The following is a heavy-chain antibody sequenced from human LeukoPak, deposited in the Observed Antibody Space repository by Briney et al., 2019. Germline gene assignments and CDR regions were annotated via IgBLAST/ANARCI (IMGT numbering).Heavy chain of an antibody. D-gene: IGHD4-17*01. CDR3: ARISIDYGDYPYMDV. V-gene: IGHV4-4*07. CDR1: GGSISSYY. Sequence: SETLSLTCTVSGGSISSYYWSWIRQPAGKGLEWIGRIYTSGSTNYNPSLKSRVTMSVDTSKNQFSLKLGSVTAADTAVYYCARISIDYGDYPYMDVWGKGTTVTISS. J-gene: IGHJ6*03. CDR2: IYTSGST.